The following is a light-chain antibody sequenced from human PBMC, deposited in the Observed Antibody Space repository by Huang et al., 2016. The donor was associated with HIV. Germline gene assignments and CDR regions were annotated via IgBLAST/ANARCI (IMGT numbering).Light chain of an antibody. Sequence: DIQMTQSPSSLSASVGDRVTITCRASESISGYLNWYHNKPGKTPKVLIYAASSLQSGVQSRFSGSGSGTDFTLTITSLQPEDFATYYCQQSYNTPWTFGQGTKVEIK. CDR2: AAS. CDR3: QQSYNTPWT. J-gene: IGKJ1*01. CDR1: ESISGY. V-gene: IGKV1-39*01.